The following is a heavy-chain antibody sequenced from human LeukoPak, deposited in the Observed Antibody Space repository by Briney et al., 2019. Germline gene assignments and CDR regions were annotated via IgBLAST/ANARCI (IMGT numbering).Heavy chain of an antibody. CDR2: ISGSGGST. V-gene: IGHV3-23*01. D-gene: IGHD6-13*01. CDR3: AKDKWQQLVRVSDI. CDR1: GFTFSSYA. J-gene: IGHJ3*02. Sequence: GGSLRLSCAASGFTFSSYAMSWVRQAPGKGLEWVSGISGSGGSTYYADSVKGRFTISRDNSKNTLSLQMNSLRAEDTAVYYCAKDKWQQLVRVSDIWGQGTMVTVSS.